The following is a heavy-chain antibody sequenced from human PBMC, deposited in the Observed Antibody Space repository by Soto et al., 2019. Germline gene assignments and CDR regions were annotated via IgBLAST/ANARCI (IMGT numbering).Heavy chain of an antibody. D-gene: IGHD2-2*01. V-gene: IGHV4-31*03. CDR2: IYYSGST. CDR3: ARDVVPAAMGYYYGMDV. J-gene: IGHJ6*02. CDR1: GGSISSGGYY. Sequence: PSETLSLTCTVSGGSISSGGYYWSWIRQHPGKGLEWIGYIYYSGSTYYNPSLKSRVTISVDTSKNQFPLKLSSVTAADTAVYYCARDVVPAAMGYYYGMDVWGQGTTVTVSS.